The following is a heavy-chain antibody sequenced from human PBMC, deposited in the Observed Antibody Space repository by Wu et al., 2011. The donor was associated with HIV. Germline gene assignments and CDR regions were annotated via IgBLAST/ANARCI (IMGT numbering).Heavy chain of an antibody. Sequence: QVQLVQSGAEVKKPGASVKVSCKASGYTFTGCYLHWVRQAPGQGLEWMGWINPNSGGTNYAQKFQGRVTMTRDTSISTAYMELSRLRSDDTAVYYCAREISGGVALWFDPWGQGTLVTVSS. CDR3: AREISGGVALWFDP. J-gene: IGHJ5*02. CDR1: GYTFTGCY. CDR2: INPNSGGT. D-gene: IGHD2-15*01. V-gene: IGHV1-2*02.